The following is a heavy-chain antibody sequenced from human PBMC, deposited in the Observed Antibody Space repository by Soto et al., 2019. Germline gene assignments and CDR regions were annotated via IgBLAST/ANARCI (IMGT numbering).Heavy chain of an antibody. D-gene: IGHD1-7*01. Sequence: QVHLVQSGAEVKKPGASVKVSCMASGYNFIAQNIHWVRQAPGLGLEWLGKMNPNSGGSDYAQEFQGSVTVTRDTSVSTVYMELTSLNSDDTAVYYCARERHLNSPSDAFDLWGQGTMVIVSS. J-gene: IGHJ3*01. V-gene: IGHV1-2*02. CDR1: GYNFIAQN. CDR2: MNPNSGGS. CDR3: ARERHLNSPSDAFDL.